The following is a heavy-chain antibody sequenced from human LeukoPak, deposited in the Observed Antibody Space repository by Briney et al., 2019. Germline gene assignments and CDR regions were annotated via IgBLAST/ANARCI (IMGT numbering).Heavy chain of an antibody. D-gene: IGHD6-19*01. J-gene: IGHJ4*02. Sequence: SETLSLTCTVSGGSISTYYWTWIRQPPGKGLEWIGFIYYTGSTNYNPSLMSRVTISVDTSKNQFSLTLRYLTAADTAVYYCARGSGWLPDYWGQGTLVSVSS. CDR3: ARGSGWLPDY. V-gene: IGHV4-59*01. CDR1: GGSISTYY. CDR2: IYYTGST.